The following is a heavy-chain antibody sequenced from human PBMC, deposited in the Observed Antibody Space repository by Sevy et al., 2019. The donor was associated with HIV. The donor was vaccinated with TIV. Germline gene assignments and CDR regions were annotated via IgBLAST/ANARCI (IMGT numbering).Heavy chain of an antibody. J-gene: IGHJ4*02. D-gene: IGHD5-18*01. CDR3: ARAPMWTVIGYSFGSDFDS. Sequence: GGSLRLSCAASGLTFRSYTMNWLRQAPGKGLEWVACISMSGNHIYYADSVKGRFTISRDNAKNSVFLQLNSLRVDDTAVYYCARAPMWTVIGYSFGSDFDSWGRGTQVTVSS. CDR1: GLTFRSYT. V-gene: IGHV3-21*01. CDR2: ISMSGNHI.